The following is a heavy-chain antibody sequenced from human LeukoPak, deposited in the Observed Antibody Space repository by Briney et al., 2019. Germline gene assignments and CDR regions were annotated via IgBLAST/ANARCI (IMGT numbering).Heavy chain of an antibody. J-gene: IGHJ4*02. Sequence: ASVKVSCKASGYTFTSYAMHWVRQAPGQRLEWMGWINAGNGNTKYSQKSQGRVTITRDTSASTAYMELSSLRSEDTAVYYCARTGRSSGWYDYWGQGTLVTVSS. V-gene: IGHV1-3*01. CDR2: INAGNGNT. CDR3: ARTGRSSGWYDY. CDR1: GYTFTSYA. D-gene: IGHD6-19*01.